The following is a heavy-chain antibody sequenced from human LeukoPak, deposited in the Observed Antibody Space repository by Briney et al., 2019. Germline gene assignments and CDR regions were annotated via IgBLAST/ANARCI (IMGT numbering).Heavy chain of an antibody. CDR1: GFTFDDYA. CDR2: ISWNSGSI. V-gene: IGHV3-9*01. CDR3: AKDRDYYDSSGCLDY. J-gene: IGHJ4*02. Sequence: PGGSLGLSCAASGFTFDDYAMHWVRQAPGKGLEWVSGISWNSGSIGYADSVKGRFTISRDNAKNSLYLQMNSLRAEDTALYYCAKDRDYYDSSGCLDYWGQGTLVTVSS. D-gene: IGHD3-22*01.